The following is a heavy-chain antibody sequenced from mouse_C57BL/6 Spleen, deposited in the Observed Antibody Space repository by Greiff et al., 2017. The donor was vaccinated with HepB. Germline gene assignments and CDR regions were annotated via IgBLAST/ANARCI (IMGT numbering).Heavy chain of an antibody. CDR1: GYTFTSYW. CDR2: IDPSDSYT. CDR3: ASSAQATYFDY. J-gene: IGHJ2*01. V-gene: IGHV1-50*01. D-gene: IGHD3-2*02. Sequence: QVQLKQPGAELVKPGASVKLSCKASGYTFTSYWMQWVKQRPGQGLEWIGEIDPSDSYTNYNQKFKGKATLTVDTSSSTAYMQLSSLTSEDSAVYYCASSAQATYFDYWGQGTTLTVSS.